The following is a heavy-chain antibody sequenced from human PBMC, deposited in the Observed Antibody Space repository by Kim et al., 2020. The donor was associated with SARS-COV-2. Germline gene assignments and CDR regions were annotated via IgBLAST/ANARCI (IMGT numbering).Heavy chain of an antibody. CDR2: VHYSGKT. CDR1: GGSISNYY. V-gene: IGHV4-59*08. CDR3: ARRHATASGAFDI. Sequence: SETLSLTCSVSGGSISNYYWSWIRQPPGKGLEYIGYVHYSGKTNYNPSLEGRATISVDTSKNQFSLKVSYVTAADTAVYYCARRHATASGAFDIWGQG. J-gene: IGHJ3*02. D-gene: IGHD1-1*01.